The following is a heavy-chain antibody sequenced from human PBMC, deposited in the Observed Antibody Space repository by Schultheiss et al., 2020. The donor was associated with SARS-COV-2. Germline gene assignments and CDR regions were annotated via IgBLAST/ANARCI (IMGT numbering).Heavy chain of an antibody. V-gene: IGHV1-8*01. CDR1: GYTFTSYD. CDR3: ATGGGYCSSTSCPPPIYYYYGMDV. CDR2: MNPNSGNT. J-gene: IGHJ6*02. Sequence: ASVKVSCKASGYTFTSYDINWVRQATGQGLEWMGWMNPNSGNTGYAQKFQGRVTMTEDTSTDTAYMELSSLRSEDTAVYYCATGGGYCSSTSCPPPIYYYYGMDVWGQGTTVTVSS. D-gene: IGHD2-2*01.